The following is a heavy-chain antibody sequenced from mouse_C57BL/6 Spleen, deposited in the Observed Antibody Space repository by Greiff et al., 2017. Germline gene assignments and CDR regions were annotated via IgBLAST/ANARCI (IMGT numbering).Heavy chain of an antibody. J-gene: IGHJ4*01. CDR2: INPNNGGT. CDR1: GYTFTDYY. D-gene: IGHD1-1*01. CDR3: ARSGDCYGSSLGY. Sequence: VQLQQSVPELVKPGASVKISCTASGYTFTDYYMHWVKQSHGKSLEWIGDINPNNGGTSYNQKFKGKATLTVDKSSSTAYMELRCLTSEDSAVYYGARSGDCYGSSLGYWGQGTSVTVSS. V-gene: IGHV1-26*01.